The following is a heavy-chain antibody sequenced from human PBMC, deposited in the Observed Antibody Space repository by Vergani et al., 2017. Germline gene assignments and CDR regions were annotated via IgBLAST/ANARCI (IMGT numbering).Heavy chain of an antibody. J-gene: IGHJ1*01. D-gene: IGHD5-18*01. CDR2: ISSSGSAI. Sequence: QVQLVESGGGLVKPGGSLRLSCAASGFTFSDYYMSWIRQAPGKGLEWVSYISSSGSAIYYADSVKGRFTIARYNAKNSLYLQMNSLRAEDTAVYYCASGVWTAMVRVQYWGQGTLVTVSS. CDR3: ASGVWTAMVRVQY. V-gene: IGHV3-11*01. CDR1: GFTFSDYY.